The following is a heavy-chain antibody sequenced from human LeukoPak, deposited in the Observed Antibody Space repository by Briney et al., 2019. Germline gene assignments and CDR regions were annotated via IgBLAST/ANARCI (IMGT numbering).Heavy chain of an antibody. CDR1: GGTFSSYA. Sequence: GASVKVSCKASGGTFSSYAISWVRQAPGQGLEWMGWISAYNGNTNYAQKLQGRVTMTTDTSTSTAYMELRSLRSDDTAVYYCARGDHQLPHRGAFDIWGQGTMVTVSS. V-gene: IGHV1-18*01. CDR2: ISAYNGNT. J-gene: IGHJ3*02. D-gene: IGHD2-2*01. CDR3: ARGDHQLPHRGAFDI.